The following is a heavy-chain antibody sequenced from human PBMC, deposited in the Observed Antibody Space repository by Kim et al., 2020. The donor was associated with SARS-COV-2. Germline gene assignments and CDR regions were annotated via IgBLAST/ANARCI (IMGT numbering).Heavy chain of an antibody. CDR1: GFTFSSYA. J-gene: IGHJ4*02. Sequence: GGSLRLSCAASGFTFSSYAMSWVRQAPGKGLEWVSAISGSGGSTYYADSVKGRFTISRDNSKNTLYLQMNSLRAEDTAVYYCAKDSFGYSYGSPFDYWGQGTLVTVSS. V-gene: IGHV3-23*01. CDR2: ISGSGGST. D-gene: IGHD5-18*01. CDR3: AKDSFGYSYGSPFDY.